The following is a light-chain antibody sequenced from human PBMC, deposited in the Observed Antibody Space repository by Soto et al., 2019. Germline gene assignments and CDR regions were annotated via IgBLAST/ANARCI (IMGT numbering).Light chain of an antibody. V-gene: IGKV3-15*01. J-gene: IGKJ1*01. Sequence: EIVMTQSPATLSVSPGERATLSCRASQSFSSNLAWYQQKPGQAPRLLIYGASTRATGIPARFSCSGSGTEFTLIISSLQSEDFAVYYCQQYNNWPPWTFGQGTKLEIK. CDR3: QQYNNWPPWT. CDR2: GAS. CDR1: QSFSSN.